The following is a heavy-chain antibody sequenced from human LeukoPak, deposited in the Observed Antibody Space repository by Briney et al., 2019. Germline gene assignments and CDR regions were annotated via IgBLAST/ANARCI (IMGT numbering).Heavy chain of an antibody. J-gene: IGHJ4*02. CDR1: GYTFTSYY. D-gene: IGHD2-15*01. CDR3: ARGYCSGGSCYSAPAQDY. V-gene: IGHV1-46*01. CDR2: INPSGGST. Sequence: ASVKVSCKASGYTFTSYYMHWVRQAPGQGLGWMGIINPSGGSTSYAQKFQGRVTMTRDTSTSTVYMELSSLRSEDTAVYYCARGYCSGGSCYSAPAQDYWGQGTLVTVSS.